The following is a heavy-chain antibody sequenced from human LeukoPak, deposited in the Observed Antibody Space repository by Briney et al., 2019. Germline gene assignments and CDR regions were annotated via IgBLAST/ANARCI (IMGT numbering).Heavy chain of an antibody. CDR2: ITGSGGIT. CDR1: GFTFSSYA. J-gene: IGHJ5*02. D-gene: IGHD2-8*02. CDR3: AKDFLSTGGGIT. Sequence: PGGSLRLSCAASGFTFSSYAMSWVRQAPGKGLEWVSVITGSGGITYYADSVKGRFTISRDNSKNTVYLQMNSLRAEDTAVYYCAKDFLSTGGGITWGRGTLVTVSS. V-gene: IGHV3-23*01.